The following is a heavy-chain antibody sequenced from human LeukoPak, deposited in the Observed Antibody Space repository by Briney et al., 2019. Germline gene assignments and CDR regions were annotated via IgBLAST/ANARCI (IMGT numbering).Heavy chain of an antibody. V-gene: IGHV3-20*04. D-gene: IGHD3-3*01. CDR1: GFTFDDYG. Sequence: GGSLRLSCAASGFTFDDYGMSWVRQAPGKGLEWVSGINWNGGSTGYADSVKGRFTISRDNAKNSLYLQMNSLRAEDTALYYCARGITIFGVVNSPFDYWGQGTLVTVSS. J-gene: IGHJ4*02. CDR2: INWNGGST. CDR3: ARGITIFGVVNSPFDY.